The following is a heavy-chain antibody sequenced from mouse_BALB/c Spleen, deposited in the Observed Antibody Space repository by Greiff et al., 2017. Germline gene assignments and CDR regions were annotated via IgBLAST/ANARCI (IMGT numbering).Heavy chain of an antibody. CDR2: IWTGGGT. CDR3: VRDRYYYAMDY. D-gene: IGHD2-14*01. V-gene: IGHV2-9-2*01. Sequence: QVQLQQSGPGLVAPSQSLSITCTVSGFSLTSYDISWIRQPPGKGLEWLGVIWTGGGTNYNSAFMSRLSISKDNSKSQVFLKMNSLQTDDTAIYYCVRDRYYYAMDYWGQGTSVTVSS. CDR1: GFSLTSYD. J-gene: IGHJ4*01.